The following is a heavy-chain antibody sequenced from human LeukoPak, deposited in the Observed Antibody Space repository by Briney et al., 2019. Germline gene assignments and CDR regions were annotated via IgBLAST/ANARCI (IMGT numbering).Heavy chain of an antibody. D-gene: IGHD3-3*01. V-gene: IGHV5-51*01. CDR2: IYPGDSDT. CDR1: GYSFTSYW. J-gene: IGHJ4*02. CDR3: ARLVHYDFWSGLDDY. Sequence: GESLKISCKGSGYSFTSYWIGWVRQMPGKGLEWMGIIYPGDSDTRYSPSFQGQVTISADKSISTAYLQWSSLMASDTAMYYCARLVHYDFWSGLDDYWGQGTLVTVSS.